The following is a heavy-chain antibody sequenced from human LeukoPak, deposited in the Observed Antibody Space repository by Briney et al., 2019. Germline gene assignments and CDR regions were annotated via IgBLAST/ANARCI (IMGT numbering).Heavy chain of an antibody. J-gene: IGHJ4*02. CDR3: ASMYNWNDFESDY. Sequence: PSETLSLTCAVYGGSFSGYYWSWIRQPPGKGLEWIGEINHSGSTNYNPSLKSRVTISVDTSKNQFSLKLSSVTAADTAVYYCASMYNWNDFESDYWGQGTLVTVSS. CDR1: GGSFSGYY. V-gene: IGHV4-34*01. CDR2: INHSGST. D-gene: IGHD1-20*01.